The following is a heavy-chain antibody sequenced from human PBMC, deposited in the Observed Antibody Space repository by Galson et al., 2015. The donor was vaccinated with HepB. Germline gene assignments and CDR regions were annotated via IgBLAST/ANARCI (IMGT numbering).Heavy chain of an antibody. CDR1: GGSISPFY. CDR3: ARHGPYYDSSGHAFQF. CDR2: IYYSGRT. Sequence: TLSLTCIVSGGSISPFYWSWIRQPPGKGLEWIGYIYYSGRTNYNPSLQSRVTITKDTSKNQFSLKLRSVTAADTAVYYCARHGPYYDSSGHAFQFWGQGTMVTVSS. V-gene: IGHV4-59*08. D-gene: IGHD3-22*01. J-gene: IGHJ3*01.